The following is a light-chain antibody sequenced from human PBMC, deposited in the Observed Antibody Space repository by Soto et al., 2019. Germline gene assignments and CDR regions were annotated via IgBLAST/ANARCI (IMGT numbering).Light chain of an antibody. CDR1: RNVNNF. V-gene: IGKV1-39*01. CDR3: QQSFSFPPT. Sequence: DIQMTQSPSSLSASAVDRVTITFRASRNVNNFLNWYQQKPGKAPDLLIYGASRLQIGVPSRFTGSGSETDFTLTISSLQPEDFATYFCQQSFSFPPTFGQGTRLEIK. CDR2: GAS. J-gene: IGKJ5*01.